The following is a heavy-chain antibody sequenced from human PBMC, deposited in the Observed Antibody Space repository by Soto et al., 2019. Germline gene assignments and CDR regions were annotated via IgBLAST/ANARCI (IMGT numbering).Heavy chain of an antibody. Sequence: QVQLVQSGAEVKKPGASVKVSCKASGYTFTSYGISWVRQAPGQGLEWMGWISAYNGNTNYAQKLQGRVTITTDTSTSTDYMELRSLRSDDTAVYYCARATPLITGTTSDWFDPWGQGTLVTVSS. D-gene: IGHD1-7*01. V-gene: IGHV1-18*01. J-gene: IGHJ5*02. CDR3: ARATPLITGTTSDWFDP. CDR2: ISAYNGNT. CDR1: GYTFTSYG.